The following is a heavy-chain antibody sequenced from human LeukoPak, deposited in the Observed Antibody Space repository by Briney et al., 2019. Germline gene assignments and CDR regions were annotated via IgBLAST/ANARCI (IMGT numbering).Heavy chain of an antibody. D-gene: IGHD1-7*01. V-gene: IGHV4-39*01. Sequence: SETLSLTCTVSGGSTSSSSYYWGWIRQPPGKGLEWIGNIYYSGSTYYNPSLRSRVTISVDTSKNQFSLKLSSVTAADTAVYYCAKTIYYYYYMDVWGKGTMVTVSS. CDR1: GGSTSSSSYY. J-gene: IGHJ6*03. CDR3: AKTIYYYYYMDV. CDR2: IYYSGST.